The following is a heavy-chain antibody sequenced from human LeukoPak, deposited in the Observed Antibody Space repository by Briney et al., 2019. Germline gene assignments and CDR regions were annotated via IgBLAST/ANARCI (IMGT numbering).Heavy chain of an antibody. CDR2: FDPEDGET. V-gene: IGHV1-24*01. D-gene: IGHD2-2*01. J-gene: IGHJ5*02. Sequence: ASVKVSCKVSGYTLTELSMHWVRQAPGKGLEWMGGFDPEDGETIYAQRFQGRVTMTEDTSTDTAYMELSSLRSEDTAVYYCARGGVVPAAIGWFDPWGQGTLVTVSS. CDR3: ARGGVVPAAIGWFDP. CDR1: GYTLTELS.